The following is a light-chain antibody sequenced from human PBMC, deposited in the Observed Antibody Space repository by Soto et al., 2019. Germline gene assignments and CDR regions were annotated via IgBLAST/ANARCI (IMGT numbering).Light chain of an antibody. CDR3: CSYAGSSTLYV. CDR1: SSDVGNYDL. CDR2: EDS. J-gene: IGLJ1*01. V-gene: IGLV2-23*01. Sequence: PASVSGSPGQSITISCTGTSSDVGNYDLVSWYQQHPGKAPKLMIYEDSKRPSGVSNRFSGSKSGNTASLTISGLQAEDEADYYCCSYAGSSTLYVFGTGTKVTVL.